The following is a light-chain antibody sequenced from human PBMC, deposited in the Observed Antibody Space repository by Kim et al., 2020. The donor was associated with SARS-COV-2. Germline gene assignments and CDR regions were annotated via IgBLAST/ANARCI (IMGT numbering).Light chain of an antibody. Sequence: VAVGQTVRITCQGDSLRSYYATWYQQKPGQAPIVVIDGKNNRPSGIPDRFSGSSSGNTASMTITGTQAGDEADYYCNSRDSNDNVVFGGGTQLTVL. CDR2: GKN. CDR3: NSRDSNDNVV. J-gene: IGLJ2*01. CDR1: SLRSYY. V-gene: IGLV3-19*01.